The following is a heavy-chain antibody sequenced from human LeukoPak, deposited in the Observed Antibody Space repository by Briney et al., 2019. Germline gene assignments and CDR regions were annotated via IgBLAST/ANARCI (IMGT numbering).Heavy chain of an antibody. D-gene: IGHD2-15*01. CDR3: ARQYCSGGSCYLTAFDI. CDR2: LFYSGSN. CDR1: GVSISSYY. V-gene: IGHV4-59*08. J-gene: IGHJ3*02. Sequence: KPSETLSLTCTVSGVSISSYYWSWIRQPPGKGLEWIGYLFYSGSNICNPSLKSRVNISVDTSKNQFSLKLSSVTAADTAVYYCARQYCSGGSCYLTAFDIWGQGTMVTVSS.